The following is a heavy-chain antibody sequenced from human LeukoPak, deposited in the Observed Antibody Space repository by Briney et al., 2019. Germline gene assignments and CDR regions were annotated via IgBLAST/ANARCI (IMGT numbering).Heavy chain of an antibody. CDR1: GFTVSSKY. CDR3: ARLKDYADAFDI. Sequence: GRSLTLSCAASGFTVSSKYMSWVRQAPGKGLEWVSVMYSGGSTYYANPVKSRFTISRDNSKNTLYLQMNSLRAEDTAVYYCARLKDYADAFDIWGQGTMVTVSS. V-gene: IGHV3-53*01. D-gene: IGHD4-17*01. J-gene: IGHJ3*02. CDR2: MYSGGST.